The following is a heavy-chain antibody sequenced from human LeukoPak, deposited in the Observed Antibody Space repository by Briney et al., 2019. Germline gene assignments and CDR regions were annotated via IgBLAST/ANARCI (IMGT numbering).Heavy chain of an antibody. CDR2: IYYSGST. CDR3: ARGSYGIAAAGLDY. Sequence: PSETLSLTCTVSGGSISSYYWGWIRQPPGKGLEWIGSIYYSGSTYYNPPLKNRVTISVDTSKNQFSLRLSSVTAADTAVYYCARGSYGIAAAGLDYWGQGTLVTVSS. CDR1: GGSISSYY. V-gene: IGHV4-39*07. J-gene: IGHJ4*02. D-gene: IGHD6-13*01.